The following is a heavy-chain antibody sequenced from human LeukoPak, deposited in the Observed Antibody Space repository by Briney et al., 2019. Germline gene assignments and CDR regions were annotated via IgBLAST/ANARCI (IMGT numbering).Heavy chain of an antibody. D-gene: IGHD2-15*01. CDR1: GGSFSGYY. CDR2: INHSGST. Sequence: NPSETLSLTCAVYGGSFSGYYWSWIRQPPGKGLEWIGEINHSGSTNYNPSLKSRVTISVDTSKNQFSLKLSSVTAADTAVYYCARNVVVVAATLSNYYYYGMDVWGQGTTVTVSS. J-gene: IGHJ6*02. V-gene: IGHV4-34*01. CDR3: ARNVVVVAATLSNYYYYGMDV.